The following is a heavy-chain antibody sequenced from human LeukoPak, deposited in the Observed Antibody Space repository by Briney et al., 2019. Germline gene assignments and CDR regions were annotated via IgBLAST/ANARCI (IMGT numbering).Heavy chain of an antibody. V-gene: IGHV1-46*01. D-gene: IGHD4-11*01. J-gene: IGHJ6*03. CDR2: INPDGGNT. CDR1: GYTFTNSY. Sequence: ASVKVSCKASGYTFTNSYIHWVRQAPGQVLEWMGLINPDGGNTNYAQNFQGRVTLTRDTSTSTVYMELSSLRSEDTAVYYCAADVTVTKGHYYYYMDVWGKGTTVTISS. CDR3: AADVTVTKGHYYYYMDV.